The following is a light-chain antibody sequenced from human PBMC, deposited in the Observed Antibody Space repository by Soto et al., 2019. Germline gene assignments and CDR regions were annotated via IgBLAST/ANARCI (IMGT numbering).Light chain of an antibody. CDR3: QQYGSSPRT. Sequence: EIVLTQSPGTLSLSPGERATLSCRASQSVSSSYLAWYQQKPGQAPRLLIYGASSRATGIPDRFSGSGSGTDFTLTLSRLEPEDFAVYYCQQYGSSPRTCGQGTRLEIK. CDR1: QSVSSSY. CDR2: GAS. V-gene: IGKV3-20*01. J-gene: IGKJ5*01.